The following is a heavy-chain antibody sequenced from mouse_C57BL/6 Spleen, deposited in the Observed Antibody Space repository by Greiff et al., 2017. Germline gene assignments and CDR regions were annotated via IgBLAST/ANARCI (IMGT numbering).Heavy chain of an antibody. Sequence: EVQGVESGGGLVKPGGSLKLSCAASGFTFSSYAMSWVRQTPEKRLEWVATISDGGSYTYYPDNVKGRFTISRDNAKNNLYLQMSHLKSEDTAMYYCARDQVWGQGYFDYWGQGTTLTVSS. CDR2: ISDGGSYT. CDR3: ARDQVWGQGYFDY. J-gene: IGHJ2*01. V-gene: IGHV5-4*01. D-gene: IGHD3-3*01. CDR1: GFTFSSYA.